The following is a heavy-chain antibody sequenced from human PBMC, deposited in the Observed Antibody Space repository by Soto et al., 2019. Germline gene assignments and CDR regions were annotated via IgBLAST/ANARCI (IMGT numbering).Heavy chain of an antibody. CDR3: ALDRSTSHRGLYCYAMAV. V-gene: IGHV4-4*02. CDR2: ISHSGST. J-gene: IGHJ6*02. D-gene: IGHD6-6*01. Sequence: QVPLQESGPGLVKPSGTLSLTCADSGGSIRSTNWWSWVRQPPGKGLEWIGAISHSGSTNYNPSHKGRPPISVDKSKNLFSLQLSSVPAADTAVFYSALDRSTSHRGLYCYAMAVWCQGNTVSVSS. CDR1: GGSIRSTNW.